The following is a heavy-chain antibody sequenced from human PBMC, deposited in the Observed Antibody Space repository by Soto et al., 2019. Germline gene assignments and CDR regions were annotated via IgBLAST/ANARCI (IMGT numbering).Heavy chain of an antibody. V-gene: IGHV3-23*01. CDR1: GFIFSNYA. CDR3: VRDRGYPDSFDV. D-gene: IGHD1-1*01. J-gene: IGHJ3*01. Sequence: GGSLRLSCAASGFIFSNYAMNWVRQAPGQGLEWVSGISGSGGNIYYGDSVKGRFTISRDNSKNTLYLQMHSLRAEDTALYFWVRDRGYPDSFDVWGRGTMVTVSS. CDR2: ISGSGGNI.